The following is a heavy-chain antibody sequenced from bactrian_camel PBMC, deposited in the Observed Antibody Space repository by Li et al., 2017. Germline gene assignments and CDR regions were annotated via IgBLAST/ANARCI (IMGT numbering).Heavy chain of an antibody. D-gene: IGHD3*01. J-gene: IGHJ4*01. Sequence: QVQLVESGGGLVQPGGSLRLSCTTSGFTFSTYAMSWVRQAPGKGLEWVSSIFPTAVDSYYADSVKGRFTISRDNAKNTLYLQMNSLKPEDTAMYYCAATFSSFCSGSPSYGAYTYWGQGTQVTVS. CDR1: GFTFSTYA. CDR3: AATFSSFCSGSPSYGAYTY. CDR2: IFPTAVDS. V-gene: IGHV3S7*01.